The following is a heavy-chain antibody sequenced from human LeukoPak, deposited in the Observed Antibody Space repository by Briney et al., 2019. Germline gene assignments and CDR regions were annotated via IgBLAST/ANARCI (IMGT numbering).Heavy chain of an antibody. CDR2: ISWNGGSI. CDR3: AKDATYYYDSGSADF. CDR1: GFTFDDYA. D-gene: IGHD3-10*01. V-gene: IGHV3-9*01. J-gene: IGHJ4*02. Sequence: GGSLRLSCAASGFTFDDYAMHWVRQAPGKVLEWVSGISWNGGSINYADSVKGRFTISRDNAKNSLYLQMNSLRAEDTALYYCAKDATYYYDSGSADFWGQGTRVTVSS.